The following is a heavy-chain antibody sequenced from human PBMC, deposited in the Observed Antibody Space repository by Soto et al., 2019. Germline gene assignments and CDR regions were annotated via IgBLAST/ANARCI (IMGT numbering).Heavy chain of an antibody. CDR1: GGTFNTHT. CDR3: PTYRPEEAVVPVHRQHFDS. Sequence: QVQLVQSGAKVKKPGSSVKVSCKASGGTFNTHTINWVRQAPGQGLEWMGRVVPLLGIESHPQKFQDRLTITAQSSTVTVCRGLRALRPTAAALDCGPTYRPEEAVVPVHRQHFDSWGHGTLITVSS. V-gene: IGHV1-69*02. D-gene: IGHD2-21*01. J-gene: IGHJ4*01. CDR2: VVPLLGIE.